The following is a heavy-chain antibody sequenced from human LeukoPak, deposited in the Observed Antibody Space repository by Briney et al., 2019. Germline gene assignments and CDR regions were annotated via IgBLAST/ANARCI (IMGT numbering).Heavy chain of an antibody. CDR2: ISGSGGST. CDR3: AKGRGYSGYDLLDY. CDR1: GFTFSSYA. J-gene: IGHJ4*02. Sequence: GGPLRLSCAASGFTFSSYAMSWVRQAPGKGLEWVSAISGSGGSTYYADSVKGRFTISRDNSKNTLYLQMNSLRAEDTAVYYCAKGRGYSGYDLLDYWGQGTLVTVSS. V-gene: IGHV3-23*01. D-gene: IGHD5-12*01.